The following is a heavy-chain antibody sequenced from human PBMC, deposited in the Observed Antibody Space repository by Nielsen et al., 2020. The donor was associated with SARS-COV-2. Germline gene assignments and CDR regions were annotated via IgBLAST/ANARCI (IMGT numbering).Heavy chain of an antibody. CDR2: ISGSGGST. V-gene: IGHV3-23*01. CDR1: GFTFSSYA. CDR3: AKDLIMITFGGVIGENAFDI. D-gene: IGHD3-16*02. Sequence: GESLKISCAASGFTFSSYAMSWVRQAPGKGLEWVSAISGSGGSTYYADSVKGRFTISRDNSKNTLYLQMNSLRAEDTAVYYCAKDLIMITFGGVIGENAFDIWGQGTMVTVSS. J-gene: IGHJ3*02.